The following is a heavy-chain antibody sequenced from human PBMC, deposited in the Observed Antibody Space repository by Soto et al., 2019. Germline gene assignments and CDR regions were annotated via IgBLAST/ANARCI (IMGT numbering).Heavy chain of an antibody. V-gene: IGHV3-7*01. CDR2: RKLLSGAN. CDR1: GVTISGYC. D-gene: IGHD3-10*01. J-gene: IGHJ4*01. Sequence: TAESLSLTCTASGVTISGYCMSCCLQPPAEGGVGLGRRKLLSGANKYVASLKSRFTMSADDAKNPLYLQLDSLRAEDTAVYYCARDSGYGSGASVNHYLYFWGRGTLVTVSS. CDR3: ARDSGYGSGASVNHYLYF.